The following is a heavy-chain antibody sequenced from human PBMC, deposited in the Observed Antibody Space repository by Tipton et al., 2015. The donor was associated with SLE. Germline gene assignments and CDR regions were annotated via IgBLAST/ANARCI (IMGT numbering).Heavy chain of an antibody. Sequence: TLSLTCAVYGGSFSGYYWTWIRQPPGKGLEWIGEINHSGSTNYNPSLKSRVTISVDTSKNQFSLKLSSVTAADTAVYYCARDDHGRRWFDPWGQGTLVTVSS. CDR1: GGSFSGYY. D-gene: IGHD3-16*01. CDR2: INHSGST. V-gene: IGHV4-34*01. J-gene: IGHJ5*02. CDR3: ARDDHGRRWFDP.